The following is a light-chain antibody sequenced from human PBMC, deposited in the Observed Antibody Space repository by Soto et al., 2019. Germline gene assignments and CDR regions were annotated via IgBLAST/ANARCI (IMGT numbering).Light chain of an antibody. V-gene: IGKV1-39*01. CDR2: VAS. CDR1: QNIGRF. CDR3: QQSFTTPLT. Sequence: DIQMTQSPSSLSASVGDRVTITSRASQNIGRFLNWHQQKPGKAPNVLINVASTLRSGVPSRFSGSGSGTDFNLTINSLQPEDFATYFCQQSFTTPLTFGGGTKVEIK. J-gene: IGKJ4*01.